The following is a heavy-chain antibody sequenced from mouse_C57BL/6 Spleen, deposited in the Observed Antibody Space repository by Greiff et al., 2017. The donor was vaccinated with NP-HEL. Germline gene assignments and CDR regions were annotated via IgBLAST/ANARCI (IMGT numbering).Heavy chain of an antibody. D-gene: IGHD2-12*01. CDR3: ARVYYSFDY. CDR2: ISSGSSTI. V-gene: IGHV5-17*01. J-gene: IGHJ2*01. Sequence: EVQLVESGGGLVKPGGSLKLSCAASGFTFSDYGMHWVRQAPEKGLEWVAYISSGSSTIYYADKVKGRFTISRDNAKNTLFLQMTSLRAEDTAMYYCARVYYSFDYWGQGTTLTVSS. CDR1: GFTFSDYG.